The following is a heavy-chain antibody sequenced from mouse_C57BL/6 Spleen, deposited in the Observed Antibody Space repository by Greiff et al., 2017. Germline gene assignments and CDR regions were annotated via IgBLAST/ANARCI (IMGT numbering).Heavy chain of an antibody. D-gene: IGHD1-1*01. CDR3: ARTGDGRGFAY. CDR2: INPGSGGT. CDR1: GYAFTNYL. Sequence: QVQLKQSGAELVRPGTSVKVSCKASGYAFTNYLIEWVKQRPGQGLEWIGVINPGSGGTNYNEKFKGKATLTADKSSSTAYMQLSSLTSEDSAVYFCARTGDGRGFAYWGQGTLVTVSA. V-gene: IGHV1-54*01. J-gene: IGHJ3*01.